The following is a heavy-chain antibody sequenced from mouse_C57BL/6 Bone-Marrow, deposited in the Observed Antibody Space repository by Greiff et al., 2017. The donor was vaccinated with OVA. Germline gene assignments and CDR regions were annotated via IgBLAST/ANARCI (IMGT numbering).Heavy chain of an antibody. D-gene: IGHD2-10*01. CDR3: ARHGPYMYYFDY. V-gene: IGHV5-9*01. CDR1: GFTFSSYT. Sequence: EVMLVESGGGLVKPGGSLKLSCAASGFTFSSYTMSWVRQTPEKRLEWVATISGGGGNTYYPDSVKGRFTISRDNAKNTLYLQMSSLRSEDTALYYCARHGPYMYYFDYWGQGTTLTVSS. J-gene: IGHJ2*01. CDR2: ISGGGGNT.